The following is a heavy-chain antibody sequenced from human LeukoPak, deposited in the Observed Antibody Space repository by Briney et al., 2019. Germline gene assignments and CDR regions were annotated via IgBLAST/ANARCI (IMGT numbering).Heavy chain of an antibody. D-gene: IGHD2-15*01. V-gene: IGHV3-23*01. CDR1: GFSFSSYA. Sequence: GGSLRLSCATSGFSFSSYAMSWVRQAPGKGLEWVSAMSSSDDGRYYAASVRGRFTISRDTSRSTLYLQMNSLRAEDAAVYYCAKAPVTSCRGAFCYPFDCWGQGTLVIVSS. J-gene: IGHJ4*02. CDR2: MSSSDDGR. CDR3: AKAPVTSCRGAFCYPFDC.